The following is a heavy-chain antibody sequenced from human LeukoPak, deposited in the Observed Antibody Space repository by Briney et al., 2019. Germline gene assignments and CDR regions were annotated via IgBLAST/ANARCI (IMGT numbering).Heavy chain of an antibody. Sequence: SETLSLTCTVSGGSISSYYWRWIRQPPGKALEWIGCIYYSGSTNYNPSLKSRVTISVDTSKNQFSLKLSSVTAADTAVYYCARGGDYGPPPARDAFDIWGQGTMVTVSS. CDR2: IYYSGST. D-gene: IGHD4/OR15-4a*01. CDR3: ARGGDYGPPPARDAFDI. V-gene: IGHV4-59*01. J-gene: IGHJ3*02. CDR1: GGSISSYY.